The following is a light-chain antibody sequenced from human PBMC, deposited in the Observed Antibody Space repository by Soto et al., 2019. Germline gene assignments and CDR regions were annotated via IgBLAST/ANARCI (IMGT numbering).Light chain of an antibody. CDR2: DAS. CDR1: QSVNRD. CDR3: QQYNFWPPLT. Sequence: EIVMTQSPATLSVSPGERATLSGRAIQSVNRDLAWYRQKPRQAPRLLISDASTRATGVPARFSGSGSGTEFMLPSSSLHSEESGIYYCQQYNFWPPLTFGGGTKVEIK. J-gene: IGKJ4*02. V-gene: IGKV3-15*01.